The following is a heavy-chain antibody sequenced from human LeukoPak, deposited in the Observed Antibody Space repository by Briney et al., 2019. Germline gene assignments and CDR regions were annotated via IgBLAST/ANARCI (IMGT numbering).Heavy chain of an antibody. CDR3: ARGSSVATIFGGMRAWFDP. V-gene: IGHV4-59*08. CDR1: GGSISSYY. D-gene: IGHD5-12*01. CDR2: IYYSGST. Sequence: SETLSLTCTVSGGSISSYYWSWIRQPPGKGLEWIGYIYYSGSTYYNPSLKSRVTISVDTSKNQFSLKLSSVTAADTAVYYCARGSSVATIFGGMRAWFDPWGQGTLVTVSS. J-gene: IGHJ5*02.